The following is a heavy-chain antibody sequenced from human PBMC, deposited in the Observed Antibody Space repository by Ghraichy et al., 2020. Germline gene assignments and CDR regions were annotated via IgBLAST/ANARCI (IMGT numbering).Heavy chain of an antibody. CDR2: ITAGGGST. V-gene: IGHV3-23*01. CDR3: ARMGRYYDSSGYPYTPFDY. CDR1: GFSFSIYA. Sequence: LTCAASGFSFSIYAMSWVRQAPGKGLEWVSGITAGGGSTYYADSVKGRFTISRDNSKNTLFLQMNSLRAEDTAIYYCARMGRYYDSSGYPYTPFDYWGQGTLVTVSS. D-gene: IGHD3-22*01. J-gene: IGHJ4*02.